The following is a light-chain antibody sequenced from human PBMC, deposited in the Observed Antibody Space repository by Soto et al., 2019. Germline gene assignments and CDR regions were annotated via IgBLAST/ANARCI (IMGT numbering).Light chain of an antibody. CDR3: QQRSNWLT. J-gene: IGKJ4*01. CDR2: DAS. CDR1: QSVSSY. V-gene: IGKV3-11*01. Sequence: EIVLTQSPATLSLSPGERATLSCRASQSVSSYLAWYQQKPGQAPRLLIYDASNRATGIPARFSGSGSGTDFILTISSLEPEDFALYYCQQRSNWLTFGGGTKVEIK.